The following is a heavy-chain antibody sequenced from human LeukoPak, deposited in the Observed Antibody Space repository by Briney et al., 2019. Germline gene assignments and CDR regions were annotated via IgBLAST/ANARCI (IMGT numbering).Heavy chain of an antibody. J-gene: IGHJ4*02. CDR2: ISWNSGSI. Sequence: GRSLRLSCAASGFTFDDYAMHWVRQAPGKGLEWVSGISWNSGSIGYADSVKGRFTISRDNAKNSLYLQMNSLRAEDTALYYCSKTIYDGYAHFFDHWGQGTLVTVSS. CDR1: GFTFDDYA. CDR3: SKTIYDGYAHFFDH. D-gene: IGHD5-24*01. V-gene: IGHV3-9*01.